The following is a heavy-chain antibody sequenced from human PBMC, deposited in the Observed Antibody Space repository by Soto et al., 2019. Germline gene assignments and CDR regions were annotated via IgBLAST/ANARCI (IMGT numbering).Heavy chain of an antibody. J-gene: IGHJ4*02. CDR3: ARETYDFWSGKFDY. V-gene: IGHV4-59*01. CDR2: IYYSGST. Sequence: VSLRLSCAASGFTFSNAWMNWVRQAPGKGLEWIGYIYYSGSTNYNPPLKSRVTISVDTSKNQFSLKLSSVTAADTAVYYCARETYDFWSGKFDYWGQGTLVTVSS. CDR1: GFTFSNAW. D-gene: IGHD3-3*01.